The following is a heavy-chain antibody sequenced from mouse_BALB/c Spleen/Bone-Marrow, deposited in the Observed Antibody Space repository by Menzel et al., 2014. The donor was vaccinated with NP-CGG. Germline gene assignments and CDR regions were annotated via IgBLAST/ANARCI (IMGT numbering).Heavy chain of an antibody. J-gene: IGHJ3*01. D-gene: IGHD2-12*01. Sequence: EVKLMESGGGLVQPGGSRKLSCAASGFTFSSFGMHWVRQAPEKGLEWVAYISSGSSTIYYADTVKGRFTISRDNPKNTLFLQMTSLRSEDTAMYYCARELLAYWGQGTLFPVSA. CDR1: GFTFSSFG. CDR2: ISSGSSTI. V-gene: IGHV5-17*02. CDR3: ARELLAY.